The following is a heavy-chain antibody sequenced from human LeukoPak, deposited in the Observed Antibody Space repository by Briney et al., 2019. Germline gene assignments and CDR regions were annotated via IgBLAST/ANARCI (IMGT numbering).Heavy chain of an antibody. CDR3: AKKVAVAGRNFDY. CDR1: GFTFSSYA. CDR2: SSGSGGST. Sequence: TGGSLRLSCAASGFTFSSYAMSWVRQAPGKGLEWVSASSGSGGSTYYADSVKGRFTISRDNSKNTLYLQMNSLRAEDTAVYYCAKKVAVAGRNFDYWGQGTLVTVSS. V-gene: IGHV3-23*01. J-gene: IGHJ4*02. D-gene: IGHD6-19*01.